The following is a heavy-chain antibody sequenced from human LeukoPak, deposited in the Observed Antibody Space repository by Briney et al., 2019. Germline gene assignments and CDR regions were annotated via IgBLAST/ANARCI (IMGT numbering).Heavy chain of an antibody. Sequence: ASVKVSCKASGYTFTGYYMRWVRQAPGQGLEWMGWINPNSGGTNYAQKFQGRVTMTRDTSISTAYMELSRLRSDDTAVYYCARDLGYSYGSYYYYGMDVWGQGTTVTVSS. V-gene: IGHV1-2*02. CDR3: ARDLGYSYGSYYYYGMDV. CDR2: INPNSGGT. CDR1: GYTFTGYY. D-gene: IGHD5-18*01. J-gene: IGHJ6*02.